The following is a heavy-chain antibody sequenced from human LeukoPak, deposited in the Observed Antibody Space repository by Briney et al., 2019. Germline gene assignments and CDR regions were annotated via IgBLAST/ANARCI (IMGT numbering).Heavy chain of an antibody. CDR1: GGSISSGDYY. CDR2: IYYSGST. D-gene: IGHD3-22*01. CDR3: ASSSGIVVVPFDY. V-gene: IGHV4-30-4*01. J-gene: IGHJ4*02. Sequence: PSQTLSLTCTVSGGSISSGDYYWSWIRQPPGKGLEWIGYIYYSGSTNYNPSLKSRVTISVDTSKNQFSLKLSSVTAADTAVYYCASSSGIVVVPFDYWGQGTLVTVSS.